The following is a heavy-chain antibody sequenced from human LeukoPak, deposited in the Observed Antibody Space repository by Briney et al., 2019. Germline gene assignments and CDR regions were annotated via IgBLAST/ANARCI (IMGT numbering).Heavy chain of an antibody. CDR2: IGISSNKI. V-gene: IGHV3-21*01. D-gene: IGHD3-10*01. Sequence: GGSLRLSCAASGFTLRSYTMNWVRQAPGKGLEWVSSIGISSNKIYYADSVKGRFIISRDNSKNTLYLQMNSLRAEDTAVYYCARDPTHYYGSGSYYDDYWGQGTLVTVSS. CDR3: ARDPTHYYGSGSYYDDY. J-gene: IGHJ4*02. CDR1: GFTLRSYT.